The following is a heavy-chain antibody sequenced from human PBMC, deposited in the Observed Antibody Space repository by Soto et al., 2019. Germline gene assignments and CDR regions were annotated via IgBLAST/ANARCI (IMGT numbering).Heavy chain of an antibody. D-gene: IGHD6-13*01. J-gene: IGHJ3*02. Sequence: ASVKVSCKASGYAFTDYFMNWMRQAPGQRLEWMGWINAGNGNTKYSQKLRGRVTITRDTSSSTAYMQLSSLRSEDTAVYYCASSQAEYRAADAFDIWGQGTMVTVSS. V-gene: IGHV1-3*01. CDR2: INAGNGNT. CDR3: ASSQAEYRAADAFDI. CDR1: GYAFTDYF.